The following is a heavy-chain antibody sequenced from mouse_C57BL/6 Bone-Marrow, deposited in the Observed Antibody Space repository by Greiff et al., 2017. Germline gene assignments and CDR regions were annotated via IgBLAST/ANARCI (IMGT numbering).Heavy chain of an antibody. V-gene: IGHV1-18*01. CDR1: GYTFTDYN. D-gene: IGHD3-2*02. J-gene: IGHJ3*01. CDR3: TRGSSGPFAY. Sequence: VQLQQSGPELVKPGASVKIPCKASGYTFTDYNMDWVKQSHGKSLEWIGDINPNNGGTIYNQKFKGKATLTVDKSSSTAYMELRSLTSEDTAVYYCTRGSSGPFAYWGQGTLVTVSA. CDR2: INPNNGGT.